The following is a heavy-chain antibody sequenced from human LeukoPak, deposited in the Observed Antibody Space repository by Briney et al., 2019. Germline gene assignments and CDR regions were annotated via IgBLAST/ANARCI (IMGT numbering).Heavy chain of an antibody. CDR2: INPSSGAT. V-gene: IGHV1-2*07. J-gene: IGHJ4*02. CDR1: GYTFTDYY. D-gene: IGHD3-3*01. CDR3: ARIDFWGGYCLDY. Sequence: ASVKVSCKASGYTFTDYYMHWVRQAPGQGLEWMGWINPSSGATNYAHKFQGRVTMTRDTSITTASMELSRLRPDDTAVYYCARIDFWGGYCLDYWGQGTLVTVSS.